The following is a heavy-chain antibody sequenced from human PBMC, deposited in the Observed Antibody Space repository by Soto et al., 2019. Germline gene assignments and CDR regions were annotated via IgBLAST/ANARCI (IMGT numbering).Heavy chain of an antibody. J-gene: IGHJ6*03. Sequence: SETLSLTCTVSGGSISTYYWSWIRQPPGKGLEWIGYIYYSGSTNYSPSLKSRLTISVDTSKNQFSLKLSSVTAADTAVYYCATSNYHYYYYYMDVWGKGTTVTVSS. D-gene: IGHD4-4*01. CDR3: ATSNYHYYYYYMDV. CDR2: IYYSGST. CDR1: GGSISTYY. V-gene: IGHV4-59*01.